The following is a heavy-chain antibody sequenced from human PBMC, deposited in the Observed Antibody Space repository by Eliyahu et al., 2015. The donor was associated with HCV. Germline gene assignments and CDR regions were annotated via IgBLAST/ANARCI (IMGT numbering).Heavy chain of an antibody. CDR3: ARGRVYYYDSSGYRWFDP. Sequence: QVQLQQWGAGLLKPSEXLSLTCAVXGGSFSGYYWSWIRQPPGKGLXWIGEINXSGSTNYNPSLKSRVTISVDTSKNQFSLKLSSVTAADTAVYYCARGRVYYYDSSGYRWFDPWGQGTLVTVSS. D-gene: IGHD3-22*01. CDR2: INXSGST. CDR1: GGSFSGYY. V-gene: IGHV4-34*01. J-gene: IGHJ5*02.